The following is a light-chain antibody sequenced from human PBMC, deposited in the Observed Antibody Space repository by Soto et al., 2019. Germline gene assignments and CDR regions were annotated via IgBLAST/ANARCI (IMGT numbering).Light chain of an antibody. Sequence: DIQMTQSPSTLSASVGDRVTITFRASQSISSWLAWYQQKPGKAPKLLIYDASTSESGVPSRFSGSGSGTEFTLTISSLQPDDFATYYCQQYNSNSPFGQGTLLEI. J-gene: IGKJ5*01. V-gene: IGKV1-5*01. CDR1: QSISSW. CDR3: QQYNSNSP. CDR2: DAS.